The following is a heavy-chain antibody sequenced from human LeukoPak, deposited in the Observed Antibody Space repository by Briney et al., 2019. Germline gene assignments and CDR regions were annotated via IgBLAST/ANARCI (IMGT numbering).Heavy chain of an antibody. CDR3: ARDFVNYDSSGYYHDYGMDV. Sequence: ASVKVSCKASGYTFTSYGISWVRQAPGQGLEWMGWISAYNGNTNYAQRLQGRVTMTTDTSTSTAYMELRSLRSDDTAVYYCARDFVNYDSSGYYHDYGMDVWGQGTTVTVS. V-gene: IGHV1-18*01. CDR2: ISAYNGNT. J-gene: IGHJ6*02. CDR1: GYTFTSYG. D-gene: IGHD3-22*01.